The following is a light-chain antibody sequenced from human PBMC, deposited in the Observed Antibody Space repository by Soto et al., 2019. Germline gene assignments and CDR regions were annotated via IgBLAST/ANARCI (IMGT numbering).Light chain of an antibody. V-gene: IGKV4-1*01. CDR3: QQSYSTPWT. CDR1: QSVLYSSNNKNY. CDR2: WAS. J-gene: IGKJ1*01. Sequence: DIVLTQSPDSLAVSLGERATINCKSSQSVLYSSNNKNYLAWYQQRPGQPPHLLIYWASTRASGVPDRFSGSGSGTDFTLPISSLQAEDVAVYYCQQSYSTPWTFGQGTKVEIK.